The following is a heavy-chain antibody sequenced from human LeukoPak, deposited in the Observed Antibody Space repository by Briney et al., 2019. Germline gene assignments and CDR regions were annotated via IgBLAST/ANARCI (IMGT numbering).Heavy chain of an antibody. CDR3: ARESIAVAVTAYDY. CDR2: IKQDGSEK. Sequence: GGSLRLSCAASGFTFSSYWMSLVRQAPGKGLEWVANIKQDGSEKYYVDSVKGRFTISRDNAKNSLYLQMNSLRAEDTAVYYCARESIAVAVTAYDYWGQGTLVTVSS. V-gene: IGHV3-7*01. J-gene: IGHJ4*02. CDR1: GFTFSSYW. D-gene: IGHD6-19*01.